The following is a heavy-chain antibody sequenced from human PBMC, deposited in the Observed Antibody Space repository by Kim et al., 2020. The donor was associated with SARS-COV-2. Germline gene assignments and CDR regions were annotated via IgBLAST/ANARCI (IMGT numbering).Heavy chain of an antibody. V-gene: IGHV3-15*01. CDR1: GFTFSNAW. CDR3: ATVYGRYYYAKDV. CDR2: IKNKIDGGTI. J-gene: IGHJ6*02. Sequence: WSLRLSCAASGFTFSNAWMSWVRQAPGKGLEWVGRIKNKIDGGTIDYAAPVRGRFTISRDDSKATVYLQMNNLKTEDTGVYYCATVYGRYYYAKDVWGHGTTVTVSS. D-gene: IGHD3-10*01.